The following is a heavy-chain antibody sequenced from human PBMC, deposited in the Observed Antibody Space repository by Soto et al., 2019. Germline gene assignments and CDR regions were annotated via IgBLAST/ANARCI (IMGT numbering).Heavy chain of an antibody. J-gene: IGHJ4*02. CDR1: GGSISSGGYY. D-gene: IGHD3-3*01. Sequence: SETLSLTCTVSGGSISSGGYYWSWIRQHPGKGLEWIGYIYYSGSTYYNPSLKSRVTISVDTSKNQFSLKLSSVTAADTAVYYCARGIYYDFWSGYHGYFDYWGQGTRVTVSS. V-gene: IGHV4-31*03. CDR2: IYYSGST. CDR3: ARGIYYDFWSGYHGYFDY.